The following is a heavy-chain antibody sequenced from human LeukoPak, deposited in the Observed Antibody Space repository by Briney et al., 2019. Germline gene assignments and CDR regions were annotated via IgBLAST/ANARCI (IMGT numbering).Heavy chain of an antibody. D-gene: IGHD5-18*01. CDR2: IIPILGIA. J-gene: IGHJ4*02. CDR1: GGTFSSYA. Sequence: SVKVSCKASGGTFSSYAISWVRQAPEQGLEWMGRIIPILGIANYAQKFQGRVTITADKSTSTAYMELSSLRSEDTAVYYCARVDTAMIIDYWGQGTLVTVSS. CDR3: ARVDTAMIIDY. V-gene: IGHV1-69*04.